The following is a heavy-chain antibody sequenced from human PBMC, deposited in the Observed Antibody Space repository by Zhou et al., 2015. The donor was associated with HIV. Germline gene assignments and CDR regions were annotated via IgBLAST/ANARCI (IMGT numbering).Heavy chain of an antibody. D-gene: IGHD1-20*01. CDR2: IIPIFGTA. J-gene: IGHJ3*02. CDR1: GGTFSSYA. CDR3: ARGGVGIGGTTAAFDI. V-gene: IGHV1-69*01. Sequence: QVQLVQSGAEVKKPGSSVKVSCKASGGTFSSYAISWVRQAPGQGLEWMGGIIPIFGTANYAQKFQGRVTITADESTSTAYMELSSLRSEDTAVYYCARGGVGIGGTTAAFDIWGQGDNGHRLF.